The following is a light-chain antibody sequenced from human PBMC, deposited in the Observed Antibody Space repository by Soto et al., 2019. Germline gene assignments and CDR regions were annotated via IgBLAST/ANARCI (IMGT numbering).Light chain of an antibody. Sequence: EIVITQSPATLSVSPGERATLTCRASQSVSSNLAWYQQKPGQAPRLLIYGASTRATGIPARFSGSGSGTEFTLTISSLQSEDFAVYYCQQYNNWSYTFGQGTKVEIK. CDR3: QQYNNWSYT. CDR2: GAS. J-gene: IGKJ2*01. V-gene: IGKV3-15*01. CDR1: QSVSSN.